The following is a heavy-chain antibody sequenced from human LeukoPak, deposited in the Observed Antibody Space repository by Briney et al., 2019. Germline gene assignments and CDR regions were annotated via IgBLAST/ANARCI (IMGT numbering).Heavy chain of an antibody. CDR3: ATLSGYTSSWPEDY. CDR1: GYTFTGYC. V-gene: IGHV1-2*02. D-gene: IGHD6-13*01. J-gene: IGHJ4*02. Sequence: ASVTVSCKASGYTFTGYCLHWVRQAPGQGLEWMGWIDPKSGDTNYAQRFQGRVTMTGDTSITTAYMDLSSLRSDDTAVYYCATLSGYTSSWPEDYWGQGTLVTVSS. CDR2: IDPKSGDT.